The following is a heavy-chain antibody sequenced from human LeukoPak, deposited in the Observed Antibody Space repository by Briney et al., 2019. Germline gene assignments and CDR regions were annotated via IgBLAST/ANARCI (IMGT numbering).Heavy chain of an antibody. CDR3: ARDLVTGTTRTDAFDI. CDR2: INPNSGGT. V-gene: IGHV1-2*02. CDR1: GYTFTGYY. D-gene: IGHD1-7*01. J-gene: IGHJ3*02. Sequence: ASVKASCKASGYTFTGYYMHWVRQAPGQGLEWMGWINPNSGGTNYAQKFQGRVTMTRDTSISTAYMELSRLRSDDTAVYYCARDLVTGTTRTDAFDIWGQGTMVTVSS.